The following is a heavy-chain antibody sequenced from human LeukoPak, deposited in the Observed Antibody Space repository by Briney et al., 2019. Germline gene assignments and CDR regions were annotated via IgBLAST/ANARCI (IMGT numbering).Heavy chain of an antibody. CDR2: IHGSGFT. D-gene: IGHD6-19*01. CDR1: GDSLSSNY. V-gene: IGHV4-59*12. CDR3: ARNVGWYTYDT. Sequence: SETLSLTCSVSGDSLSSNYWSWIRQPPGEGLEWIGYIHGSGFTHYDPSLRSRVTISEDTSKNQFYLDLTSLTAADTALYYCARNVGWYTYDTWGQGILVTVSS. J-gene: IGHJ5*02.